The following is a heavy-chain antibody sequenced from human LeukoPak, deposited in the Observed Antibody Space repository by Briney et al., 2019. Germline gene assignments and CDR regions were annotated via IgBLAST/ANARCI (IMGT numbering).Heavy chain of an antibody. CDR3: AREDSSSTGAFYYYYYMDV. CDR2: IKQDGSEK. CDR1: GFTFSSYW. V-gene: IGHV3-7*01. D-gene: IGHD6-6*01. J-gene: IGHJ6*03. Sequence: PGGSLGLSCAASGFTFSSYWMSWVRQAPGKGLEWVANIKQDGSEKYYVDSVKGRFTISRDNAKNSLYLQMNSLRAEDTAVYYCAREDSSSTGAFYYYYYMDVWGKGTTVTVSS.